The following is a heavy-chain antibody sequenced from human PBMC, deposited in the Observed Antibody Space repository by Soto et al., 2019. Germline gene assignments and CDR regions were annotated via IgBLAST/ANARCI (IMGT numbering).Heavy chain of an antibody. D-gene: IGHD4-17*01. CDR3: ARDLWEGGDQGTFDY. CDR2: ISYDGSNK. J-gene: IGHJ4*02. Sequence: QVQLVESGGGVVQPGRSLRLSCAASGFTFSSYAMHWVRQAPGKGLEWVAVISYDGSNKYYADSVKGRFTISRDNSKNTRYLQMNSLRAEDTAVYYCARDLWEGGDQGTFDYWGQGTLVTVSS. V-gene: IGHV3-30-3*01. CDR1: GFTFSSYA.